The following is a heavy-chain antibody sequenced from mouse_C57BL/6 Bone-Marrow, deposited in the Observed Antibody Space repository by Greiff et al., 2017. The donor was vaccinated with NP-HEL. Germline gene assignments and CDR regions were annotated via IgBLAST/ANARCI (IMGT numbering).Heavy chain of an antibody. D-gene: IGHD1-1*01. V-gene: IGHV1-59*01. J-gene: IGHJ3*01. CDR3: ARRDYGSSYVETWFAY. CDR1: GYTFTSYW. Sequence: VQLQQPGAELVRPGTSVKLSCKASGYTFTSYWMHWVKQRPGQGLEWIGVIDPSDSYTNYNQNFKGKATLTVDTSSSTAYMQLSSLTSEDSAVYYCARRDYGSSYVETWFAYWGQGTLVTVSA. CDR2: IDPSDSYT.